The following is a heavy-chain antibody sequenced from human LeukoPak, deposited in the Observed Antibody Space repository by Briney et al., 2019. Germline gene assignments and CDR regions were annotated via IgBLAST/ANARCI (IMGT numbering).Heavy chain of an antibody. Sequence: GGSLRLSCAASGFTFRGYAMSWVRQAPGKGLEWVAGISVSGGSTSYADSVKGRFTGSRDNFKNTLYLQMNGLRADDTAVYYCARDVEARISAAGTFDYWGQGSLVTVSS. CDR1: GFTFRGYA. CDR2: ISVSGGST. CDR3: ARDVEARISAAGTFDY. J-gene: IGHJ4*02. V-gene: IGHV3-23*01. D-gene: IGHD6-13*01.